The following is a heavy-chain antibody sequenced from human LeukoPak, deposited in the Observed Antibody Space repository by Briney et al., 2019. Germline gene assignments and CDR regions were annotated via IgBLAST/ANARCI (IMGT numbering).Heavy chain of an antibody. V-gene: IGHV4-59*08. Sequence: PSETLSLTCTVSGGSISSYYWSWIRQPPGKGLEWIGYIYYSGSTNYNPSLKSRVTISVDTSKNQFSLKLSSVTAADTAVYYCASERYSYGTDAFDIWGQGTMVTVSS. CDR1: GGSISSYY. CDR3: ASERYSYGTDAFDI. J-gene: IGHJ3*02. CDR2: IYYSGST. D-gene: IGHD5-18*01.